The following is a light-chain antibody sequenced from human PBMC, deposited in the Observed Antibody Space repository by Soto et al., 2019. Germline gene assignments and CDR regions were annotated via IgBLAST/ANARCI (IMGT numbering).Light chain of an antibody. V-gene: IGLV2-14*01. CDR1: SSDVGGYKY. CDR3: SSYTSSSTLLV. CDR2: DVS. J-gene: IGLJ1*01. Sequence: QSALTQPASVSGSPGQSITISCTGTSSDVGGYKYVAWYQQHPGKAPKLMIFDVSNRPSGVSNRFSGSKSGSTASLTISGLRAEDEADYFCSSYTSSSTLLVFGAGTKLTVL.